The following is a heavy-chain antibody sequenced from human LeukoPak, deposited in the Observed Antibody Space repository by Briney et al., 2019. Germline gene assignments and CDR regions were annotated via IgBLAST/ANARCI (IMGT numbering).Heavy chain of an antibody. J-gene: IGHJ2*01. CDR1: GGSISSYY. V-gene: IGHV4-59*01. CDR2: IYYSGST. D-gene: IGHD2-2*02. CDR3: AREPLYIPSAYFDL. Sequence: SETLSLTCTVSGGSISSYYWSWIRQPPGKGLEWIGYIYYSGSTNYNPSLKSRVTISVDTSKNQFSLKLSSVTAADTAVYYCAREPLYIPSAYFDLWGRGTLVTVSS.